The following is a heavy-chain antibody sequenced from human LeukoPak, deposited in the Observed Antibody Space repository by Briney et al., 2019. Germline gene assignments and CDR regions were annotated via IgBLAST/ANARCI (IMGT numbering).Heavy chain of an antibody. J-gene: IGHJ6*03. CDR3: ARETAMAKSYYYYYMDV. D-gene: IGHD5-18*01. CDR2: IIPIFGTA. V-gene: IGHV1-69*05. Sequence: SVKVSCKASGGAFSSYAISWVRQAPGQGLEWMGRIIPIFGTANYAQKFQGRVTITTDESTSTAYMELSSLRSEDTAVYYCARETAMAKSYYYYYMDVWGKGTTVTVSS. CDR1: GGAFSSYA.